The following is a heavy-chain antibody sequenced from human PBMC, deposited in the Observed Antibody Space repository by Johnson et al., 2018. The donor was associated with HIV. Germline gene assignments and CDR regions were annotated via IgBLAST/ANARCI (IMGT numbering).Heavy chain of an antibody. D-gene: IGHD1-26*01. J-gene: IGHJ3*02. CDR1: GFTVSSNY. CDR3: ARDWSWRGSLKGGGAFDI. CDR2: VSYDGSTK. Sequence: QVQLVESGGGVVQPGRSLRLSCAASGFTVSSNYMSWVRQAPGKGLEWVAVVSYDGSTKYYADSVKGRFTISRDNSENTLYLQMNSLRAEDTAVFFCARDWSWRGSLKGGGAFDIWGQGTLVTVSS. V-gene: IGHV3-30*03.